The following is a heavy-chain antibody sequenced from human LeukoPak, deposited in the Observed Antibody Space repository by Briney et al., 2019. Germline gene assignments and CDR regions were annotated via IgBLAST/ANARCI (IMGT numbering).Heavy chain of an antibody. CDR1: GYTFTSYG. J-gene: IGHJ6*02. D-gene: IGHD2-15*01. CDR3: ARNLDCSGGSCGYGMDV. Sequence: ASVKVSCKASGYTFTSYGISWVRQAPGQGLEWMGWISAYNGNTNYAQKLQGRVTMTTDTSTSTAYMELRSLRSDDTAVYYCARNLDCSGGSCGYGMDVWGQGTTVTVSS. V-gene: IGHV1-18*01. CDR2: ISAYNGNT.